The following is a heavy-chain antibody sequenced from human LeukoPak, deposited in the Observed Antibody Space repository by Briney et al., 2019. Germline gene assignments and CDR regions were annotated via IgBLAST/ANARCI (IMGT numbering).Heavy chain of an antibody. D-gene: IGHD2-21*02. CDR1: GGSISSDY. CDR3: ARTLAYGDSEY. Sequence: SETLSLTCTVSGGSISSDYWSWIRQPPGKGLQWIGYIYYSGSTNYNPSLKSRVTISVDTSKNQFSLRLTSVTAADTAVYYCARTLAYGDSEYWGQVTLVTV. J-gene: IGHJ4*02. CDR2: IYYSGST. V-gene: IGHV4-59*01.